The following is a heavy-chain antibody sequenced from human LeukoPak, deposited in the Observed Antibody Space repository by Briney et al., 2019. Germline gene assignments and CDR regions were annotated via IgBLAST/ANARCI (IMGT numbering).Heavy chain of an antibody. Sequence: SETLSLTCAVYGGSLSGYYWSWIRQPPGKGLEWIGEINHSGSTNYNPSLKSRVTISVDTSKNQFSLKLSSVTAADTAVYYCARASHNDILTGYPRGRPQSYYYYGMDVWGQGTTVTVSS. CDR3: ARASHNDILTGYPRGRPQSYYYYGMDV. CDR2: INHSGST. D-gene: IGHD3-9*01. J-gene: IGHJ6*02. V-gene: IGHV4-34*01. CDR1: GGSLSGYY.